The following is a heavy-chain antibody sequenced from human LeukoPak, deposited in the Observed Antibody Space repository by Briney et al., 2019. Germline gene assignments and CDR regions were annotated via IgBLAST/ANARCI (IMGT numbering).Heavy chain of an antibody. CDR3: ARAQVIAAAVPGY. D-gene: IGHD6-13*01. CDR2: MNPNSGNT. Sequence: ASVKVSCKASGYTFTSYDINWVRQATGQGLEWMGWMNPNSGNTGYAQKFQGRVTMTRNTSISTAYMELSSLRSEDTAVYYCARAQVIAAAVPGYWGQGTLVTVSS. CDR1: GYTFTSYD. V-gene: IGHV1-8*01. J-gene: IGHJ4*02.